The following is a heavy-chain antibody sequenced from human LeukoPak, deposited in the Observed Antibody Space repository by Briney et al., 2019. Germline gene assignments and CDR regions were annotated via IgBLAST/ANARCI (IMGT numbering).Heavy chain of an antibody. Sequence: PGGSLRLSCAASGFPFSSYWRHGVRQAPGKGLVSVSRINTDGSSTTYADFVKGRFTISRDNAKNTLYLQMNSLRAEDTAVYYCARDMTENVFDYWGQETLLTVSS. CDR2: INTDGSST. D-gene: IGHD2-21*02. V-gene: IGHV3-74*03. CDR3: ARDMTENVFDY. J-gene: IGHJ4*02. CDR1: GFPFSSYW.